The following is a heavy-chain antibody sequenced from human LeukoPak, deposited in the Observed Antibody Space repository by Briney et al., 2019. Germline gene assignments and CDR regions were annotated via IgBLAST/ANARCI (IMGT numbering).Heavy chain of an antibody. J-gene: IGHJ4*02. CDR2: IKSKTDGGTT. CDR1: GFTFSNAW. CDR3: STTYYYDSSEGY. D-gene: IGHD3-22*01. V-gene: IGHV3-15*07. Sequence: GGSLRLSCAASGFTFSNAWMNWVRQAPGKGLEWVGRIKSKTDGGTTDYAAPVKGRFTISRGDSKNTLYLQMNSLKTEDTAVYYCSTTYYYDSSEGYWGQGTLVTVSS.